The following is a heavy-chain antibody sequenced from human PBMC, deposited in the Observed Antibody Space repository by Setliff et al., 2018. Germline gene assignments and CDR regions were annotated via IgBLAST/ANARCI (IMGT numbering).Heavy chain of an antibody. CDR2: INTNTGNP. CDR3: ARASRYGTIKYRGDYYMDV. V-gene: IGHV7-4-1*02. CDR1: RYTFNSYA. J-gene: IGHJ6*03. Sequence: GASVKVSCKASRYTFNSYAMNWVRQAPGQGLEWMGWINTNTGNPTYAQGFTGRFVFSLDTSVSTAYLQISSLKGEDTGVYYCARASRYGTIKYRGDYYMDVWGKGTTVTVPS. D-gene: IGHD5-12*01.